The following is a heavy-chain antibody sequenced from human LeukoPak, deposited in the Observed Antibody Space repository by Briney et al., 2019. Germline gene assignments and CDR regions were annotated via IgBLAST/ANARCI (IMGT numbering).Heavy chain of an antibody. CDR1: GFTFSSYA. D-gene: IGHD4-17*01. J-gene: IGHJ4*02. CDR3: AKTGRVYGDYVMDY. V-gene: IGHV3-30*18. Sequence: GGSLRLSCAASGFTFSSYAMSWVRQAPGKGLEWVAVISYDGSNKYYADSVKGRFTISRDNFKNTLYLQMNSLRAEDTAVYYCAKTGRVYGDYVMDYWGQGTLVTVSS. CDR2: ISYDGSNK.